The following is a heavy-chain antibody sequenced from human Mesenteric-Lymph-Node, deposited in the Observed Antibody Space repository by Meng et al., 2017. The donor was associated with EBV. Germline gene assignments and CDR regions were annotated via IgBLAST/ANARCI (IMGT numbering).Heavy chain of an antibody. CDR2: ISTFNGHT. CDR1: GYTFSNYG. V-gene: IGHV1-18*01. CDR3: ARQNGDYDY. Sequence: QVQLVQSGGDVKKPGASVKVSCKASGYTFSNYGINWVRQAPGQGLEWMGWISTFNGHTIYAQTLQGRVTMTTDTSTTTAYMELTSLTSDDTAVYYCARQNGDYDYWGQGTLVTVSS. J-gene: IGHJ4*02. D-gene: IGHD4-17*01.